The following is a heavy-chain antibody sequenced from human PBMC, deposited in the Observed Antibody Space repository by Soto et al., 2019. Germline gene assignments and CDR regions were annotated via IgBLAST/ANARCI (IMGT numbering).Heavy chain of an antibody. Sequence: TSETLSLTCTVSVDSISTYYWSWIRRSAGKGLEWIGRIDASGNTNYNPSLKSRVTMSADTSKKQFSLKLTSVTAADTAVYYCARYSNNWFQTEGMDVWGQGTTVTVSS. CDR3: ARYSNNWFQTEGMDV. V-gene: IGHV4-4*07. CDR1: VDSISTYY. J-gene: IGHJ6*02. D-gene: IGHD1-20*01. CDR2: IDASGNT.